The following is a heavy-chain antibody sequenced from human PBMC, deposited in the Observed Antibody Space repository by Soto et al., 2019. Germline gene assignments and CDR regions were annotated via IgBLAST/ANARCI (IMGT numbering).Heavy chain of an antibody. CDR3: ARDFFCSGGSCYGYYYYGMDV. CDR2: IWYDGSNK. Sequence: LRLSCAASGFTFSSYGMHWVRQAPGKGLEWVAVIWYDGSNKYYADSVKGRFTISRDSSKNTLYLQMNSLRAEDTAVYYCARDFFCSGGSCYGYYYYGMDVWGQGTTVTVSS. J-gene: IGHJ6*02. V-gene: IGHV3-33*01. CDR1: GFTFSSYG. D-gene: IGHD2-15*01.